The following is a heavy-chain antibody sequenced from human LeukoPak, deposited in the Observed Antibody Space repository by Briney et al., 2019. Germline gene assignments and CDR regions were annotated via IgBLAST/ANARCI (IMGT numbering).Heavy chain of an antibody. D-gene: IGHD5-18*01. Sequence: GSLRLSCAASGFTFSNYWMSWVRQAPGKGLEWVANIKRDGSEKYYVDSVKGRFTISRDNAKNSLYLHMNSLRAADTAAYYCAPMAADTAMVGMDVWGQGTEVTVSS. V-gene: IGHV3-7*05. CDR3: APMAADTAMVGMDV. CDR1: GFTFSNYW. CDR2: IKRDGSEK. J-gene: IGHJ6*02.